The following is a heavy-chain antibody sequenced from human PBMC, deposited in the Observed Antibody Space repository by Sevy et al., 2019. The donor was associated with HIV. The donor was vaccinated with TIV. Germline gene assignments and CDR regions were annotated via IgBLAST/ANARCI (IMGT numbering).Heavy chain of an antibody. D-gene: IGHD3-22*01. CDR3: AITKDYYDNSGYPFDY. J-gene: IGHJ4*02. CDR2: FDPEDGET. CDR1: GYTLSELS. V-gene: IGHV1-24*01. Sequence: SSVKVSCKVFGYTLSELSMHWVRQTPGKGLEWMGSFDPEDGETIYAQKFQGRVAMTEDTSPDTAYMELRSLRSEDTAVFYCAITKDYYDNSGYPFDYWGQGTLVTVSS.